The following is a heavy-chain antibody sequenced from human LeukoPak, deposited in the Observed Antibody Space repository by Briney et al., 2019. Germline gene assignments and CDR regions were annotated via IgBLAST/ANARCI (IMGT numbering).Heavy chain of an antibody. Sequence: SETLSLTCTVSGGSISGYYWSWIRLPPGKGLEWIGYIYYSGSTNYNPSLRSRVTISVDTSKNQFSLKLSSVTAADTAVYYCARSSESYDSSGYYSYYFDYWGQGTLVTVSS. D-gene: IGHD3-22*01. J-gene: IGHJ4*02. CDR1: GGSISGYY. V-gene: IGHV4-59*01. CDR2: IYYSGST. CDR3: ARSSESYDSSGYYSYYFDY.